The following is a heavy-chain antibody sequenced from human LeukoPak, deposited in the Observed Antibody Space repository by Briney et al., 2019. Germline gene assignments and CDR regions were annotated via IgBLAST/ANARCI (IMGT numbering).Heavy chain of an antibody. CDR2: ISYDGTNK. Sequence: GRSLRLSCAASGFTFSTYVMHWVRQAPGKGLEWVAVISYDGTNKYYADSVKGRFTISRDNSKNTLYLQMNSLGAEDTAVYYCAGVYDGNFGYFDYWGQGTLVTVSS. V-gene: IGHV3-30-3*01. D-gene: IGHD2-8*01. CDR3: AGVYDGNFGYFDY. CDR1: GFTFSTYV. J-gene: IGHJ4*02.